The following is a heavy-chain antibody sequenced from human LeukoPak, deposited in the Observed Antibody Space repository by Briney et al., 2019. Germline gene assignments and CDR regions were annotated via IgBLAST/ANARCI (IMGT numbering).Heavy chain of an antibody. V-gene: IGHV1-18*01. Sequence: ASVKVSCKSSGYXFTNFGVTWVRQAPGQGLEWMGWISGYNGDTNYAQRFQGRVTMTTDSSTSTGYMELKNLRSDDTATFYCVRAPADPLRPFGMNVWGQGTTVIVSS. CDR1: GYXFTNFG. J-gene: IGHJ6*02. D-gene: IGHD3-16*01. CDR3: VRAPADPLRPFGMNV. CDR2: ISGYNGDT.